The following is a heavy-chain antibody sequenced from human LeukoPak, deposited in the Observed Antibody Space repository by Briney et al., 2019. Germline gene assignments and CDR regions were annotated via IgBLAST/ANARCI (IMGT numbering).Heavy chain of an antibody. Sequence: SETLPLTCTVSGGSISSYYWSWIRQPPGKGLEWIGSIYYSGGTYYNPSLKSRVTISVDTSRNQFSLKLGSVTAADTAVYYCARHGSIATGAFTYWGQGTLVTVSS. CDR1: GGSISSYY. J-gene: IGHJ4*02. D-gene: IGHD6-13*01. CDR3: ARHGSIATGAFTY. V-gene: IGHV4-59*05. CDR2: IYYSGGT.